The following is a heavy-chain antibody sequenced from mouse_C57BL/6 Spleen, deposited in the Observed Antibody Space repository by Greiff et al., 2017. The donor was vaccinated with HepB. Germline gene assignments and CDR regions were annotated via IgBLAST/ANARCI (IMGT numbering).Heavy chain of an antibody. CDR2: IDPENGDT. CDR1: GFNIKDDY. Sequence: VHVKQSGAELVRPGASVKLSCTASGFNIKDDYMHWVKQRPEQGLEWIGWIDPENGDTEYASKFQGKATITADTSSNTAYLQLSSLTSEDTAVYYCTTRSNDAMDYWGQGTSVTVSS. V-gene: IGHV14-4*01. CDR3: TTRSNDAMDY. D-gene: IGHD2-5*01. J-gene: IGHJ4*01.